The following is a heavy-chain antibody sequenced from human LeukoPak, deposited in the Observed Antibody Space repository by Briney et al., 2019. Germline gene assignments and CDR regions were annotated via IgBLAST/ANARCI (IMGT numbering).Heavy chain of an antibody. Sequence: KPSETLSLACAVYGGSFSGYYWSWIRQPPGKGLEWIGEINHSGSTNYNPSLKSRVTISVDTSKNQFSLKLSSVTAADTAVYYCARHVIIYYGSGSFGYYYYMDVWGKGTTVTISS. J-gene: IGHJ6*03. CDR1: GGSFSGYY. CDR2: INHSGST. D-gene: IGHD3-10*01. CDR3: ARHVIIYYGSGSFGYYYYMDV. V-gene: IGHV4-34*01.